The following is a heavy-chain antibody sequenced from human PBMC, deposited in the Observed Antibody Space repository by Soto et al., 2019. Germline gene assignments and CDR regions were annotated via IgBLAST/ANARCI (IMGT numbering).Heavy chain of an antibody. CDR2: ISPYNGHT. CDR1: GFTFVTYG. D-gene: IGHD3-10*01. Sequence: QVQLVQSGAEVKKPGASVKVTCKASGFTFVTYGITWVRQAPGQGLEWMGWISPYNGHTIYAQKFQGRVTLTTDTSTSTAYLELRSLRSDDTAVYYCARERRLLTGDYYYGMDVWGQWTTVTVSS. V-gene: IGHV1-18*01. CDR3: ARERRLLTGDYYYGMDV. J-gene: IGHJ6*02.